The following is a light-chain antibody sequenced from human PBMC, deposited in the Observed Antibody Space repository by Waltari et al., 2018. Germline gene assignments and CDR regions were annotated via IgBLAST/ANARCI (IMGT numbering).Light chain of an antibody. CDR2: NTK. CDR1: TPNIGTNP. V-gene: IGLV1-44*01. J-gene: IGLJ3*02. CDR3: AAWDDGLNGPWV. Sequence: QSVLTQPPSASGTPGQRVAISCSGTTPNIGTNPVTWYQQLPGTAPKLLIYNTKQRPPEVPDRVPGSKSGTSDSLAISGLQSEDEAEYYCAAWDDGLNGPWVFGGGTKLTVL.